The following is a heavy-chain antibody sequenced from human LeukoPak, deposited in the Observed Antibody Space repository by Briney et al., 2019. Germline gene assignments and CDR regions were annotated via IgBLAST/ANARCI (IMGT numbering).Heavy chain of an antibody. CDR2: IKSDGSWT. J-gene: IGHJ4*02. V-gene: IGHV3-74*01. CDR1: GFSIRGYW. CDR3: VRDGDAYDFDL. Sequence: GGSLRLSCAASGFSIRGYWMHWVRQAPGKGLMWVSRIKSDGSWTNYADSVRGRFTISRDNAKNTLFLQMVGLRAEDTAIYYCVRDGDAYDFDLWGQGILVTVP. D-gene: IGHD5-12*01.